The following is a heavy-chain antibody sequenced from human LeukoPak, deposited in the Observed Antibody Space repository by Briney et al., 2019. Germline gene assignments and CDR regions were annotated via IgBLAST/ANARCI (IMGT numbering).Heavy chain of an antibody. CDR3: ARDGDYGDYLDY. D-gene: IGHD4-17*01. Sequence: GGSLRLSCAASGFTFSSYSMNWVRQAPGKGLEWVSSISSSSSYIYYADSVKGRFTIARDNAKNSLYLQMNSLRAEDTAVYYCARDGDYGDYLDYWGQGTLVTVSS. CDR1: GFTFSSYS. CDR2: ISSSSSYI. V-gene: IGHV3-21*01. J-gene: IGHJ4*02.